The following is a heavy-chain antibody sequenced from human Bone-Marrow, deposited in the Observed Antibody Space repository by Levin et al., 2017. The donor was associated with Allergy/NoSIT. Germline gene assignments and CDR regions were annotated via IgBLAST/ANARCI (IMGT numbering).Heavy chain of an antibody. CDR1: GFTFSSYA. CDR2: ISYDGSNK. J-gene: IGHJ4*02. CDR3: ARPAVATMPFSYFDY. Sequence: GGSLRLSCAASGFTFSSYAMHWVRQAPGKGLEWVAVISYDGSNKYYADSVKGRFTISRDNSKNTLYLQMNSLRAEDTAVYYCARPAVATMPFSYFDYWGQGTLVTVSS. D-gene: IGHD5-12*01. V-gene: IGHV3-30-3*01.